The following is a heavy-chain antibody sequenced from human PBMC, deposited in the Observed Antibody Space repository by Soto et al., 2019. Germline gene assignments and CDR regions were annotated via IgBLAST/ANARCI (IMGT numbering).Heavy chain of an antibody. J-gene: IGHJ1*01. D-gene: IGHD3-22*01. V-gene: IGHV1-69*12. CDR1: GGTFSSYA. CDR2: IIPIFGTA. CDR3: ARDAGYYDSSGYYYGEYFQH. Sequence: QVQLVQSGAEVKKPGSSVKVSCKASGGTFSSYAISWVRQAPGQGLEWMGGIIPIFGTANYAQKFQGRVTMTADEPXXSXYXXLSSLRSEDTAVYYCARDAGYYDSSGYYYGEYFQHWGQGTLVTVSS.